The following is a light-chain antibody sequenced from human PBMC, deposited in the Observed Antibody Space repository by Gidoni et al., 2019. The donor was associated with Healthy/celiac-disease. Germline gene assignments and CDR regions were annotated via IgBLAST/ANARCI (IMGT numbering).Light chain of an antibody. Sequence: DIQMTQSPSSLSASVGDRVTITCRASQSISTYLNWYQQRPGKAPKVLVYAASSLQSGVPSSFSGSGSSTDFTLTIISLQPEEFATFYCQQSYSIPRTFGQGTELEIK. CDR2: AAS. CDR3: QQSYSIPRT. V-gene: IGKV1-39*01. CDR1: QSISTY. J-gene: IGKJ2*02.